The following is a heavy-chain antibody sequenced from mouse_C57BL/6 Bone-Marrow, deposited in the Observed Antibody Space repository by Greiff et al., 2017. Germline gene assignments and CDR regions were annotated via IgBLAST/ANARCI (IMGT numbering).Heavy chain of an antibody. CDR2: LSDGGSYT. D-gene: IGHD1-1*01. Sequence: EVKLMESGGGLVKPGGSLKLSCAASGFTFSSYAMSWVRQTPETRLEWVATLSDGGSYTYYPDNVQGRFTISRDNAKNNLYLQMSHLKSEDTAMYYCARAVTVVATDYAMDYWGQGTSVTVSS. J-gene: IGHJ4*01. CDR1: GFTFSSYA. CDR3: ARAVTVVATDYAMDY. V-gene: IGHV5-4*03.